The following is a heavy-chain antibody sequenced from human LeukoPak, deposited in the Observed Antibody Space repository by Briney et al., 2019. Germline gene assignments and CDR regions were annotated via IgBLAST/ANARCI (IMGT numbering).Heavy chain of an antibody. D-gene: IGHD5-24*01. J-gene: IGHJ4*02. CDR2: IYHSGSA. CDR1: GYTISSGYY. Sequence: SETLSLTCAVSGYTISSGYYWGWIRQPPGKGLEWIGSIYHSGSAYYNPSLKSRVTISLDTSKNQFSLKLSSVTAADTAVYYCAREEMGGIDYWGQGTLVTVSS. CDR3: AREEMGGIDY. V-gene: IGHV4-38-2*02.